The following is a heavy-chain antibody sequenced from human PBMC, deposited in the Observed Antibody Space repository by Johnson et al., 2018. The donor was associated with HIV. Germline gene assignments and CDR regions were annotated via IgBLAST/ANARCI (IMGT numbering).Heavy chain of an antibody. V-gene: IGHV3-7*01. Sequence: VQLVESGGGLVQPGGSLRLSCAASGFTFTNYWMSWVRQAPGKGLEWVANIKQDGSEKYYVDSVKGRFTISKDNAKNSLYLQMNSLRAEDTAVYYCARDLSEGELGHAFDIWGQGTMVTVSS. CDR3: ARDLSEGELGHAFDI. CDR2: IKQDGSEK. J-gene: IGHJ3*02. CDR1: GFTFTNYW. D-gene: IGHD1-26*01.